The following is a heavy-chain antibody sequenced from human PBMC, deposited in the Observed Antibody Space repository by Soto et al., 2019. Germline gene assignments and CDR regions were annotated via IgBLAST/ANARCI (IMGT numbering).Heavy chain of an antibody. V-gene: IGHV1-18*01. Sequence: ASVKVSCKASAYTFSNYGISWVRQAPGQGLEWMGWINTYSGSTNYNPSLKSRVTISVDTSKNQFSLKLSSVTAADTAVYYCARHSGYYYVFGGDYWGQGTLVTVSS. J-gene: IGHJ4*02. D-gene: IGHD3-22*01. CDR3: ARHSGYYYVFGGDY. CDR1: AYTFSNYG. CDR2: INTYSGST.